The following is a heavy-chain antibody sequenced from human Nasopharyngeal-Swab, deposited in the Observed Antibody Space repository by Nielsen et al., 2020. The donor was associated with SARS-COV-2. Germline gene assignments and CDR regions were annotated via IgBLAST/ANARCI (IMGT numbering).Heavy chain of an antibody. CDR2: ISAHNGNT. CDR1: GYTFTSYG. V-gene: IGHV1-18*04. J-gene: IGHJ4*02. Sequence: ASVKVSCKASGYTFTSYGINWVRQAPGQGLEWMGWISAHNGNTKYQEKLQGRVTMTTDTSRSTAYLELRSLRSDDTAVYYCATDLYYDVLTAFSCWGQGTLVTVSS. CDR3: ATDLYYDVLTAFSC. D-gene: IGHD3-9*01.